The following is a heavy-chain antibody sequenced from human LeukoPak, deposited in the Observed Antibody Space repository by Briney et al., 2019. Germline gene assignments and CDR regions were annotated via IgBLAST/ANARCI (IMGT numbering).Heavy chain of an antibody. Sequence: PGGSLRLSCAASGFTFSSYWMSWVRQAPGKGLEWVANIKQDGSEKYYVDSVKGRFTISRDNAKNSLYLQMNTLRADDTAVYYCAREIAVATFDYWGQGTLVTVSS. CDR2: IKQDGSEK. CDR1: GFTFSSYW. J-gene: IGHJ4*02. D-gene: IGHD6-19*01. V-gene: IGHV3-7*01. CDR3: AREIAVATFDY.